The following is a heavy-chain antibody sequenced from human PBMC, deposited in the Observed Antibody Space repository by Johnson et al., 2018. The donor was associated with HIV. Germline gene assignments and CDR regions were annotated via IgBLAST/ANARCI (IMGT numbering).Heavy chain of an antibody. D-gene: IGHD2-15*01. Sequence: VQLVESGGGLVQPGGSLRLSCAASGLIFSRSWIHWVRQAPGKGLVWVSRSNSDGSSTSYADSVKGRFTISRDHAKTTLYLQMNSLRAEDTAVYYCARDGYCSGGSCYSGDRLDAFDIWGQGTMVTVSS. CDR1: GLIFSRSW. J-gene: IGHJ3*02. CDR2: SNSDGSST. CDR3: ARDGYCSGGSCYSGDRLDAFDI. V-gene: IGHV3-74*01.